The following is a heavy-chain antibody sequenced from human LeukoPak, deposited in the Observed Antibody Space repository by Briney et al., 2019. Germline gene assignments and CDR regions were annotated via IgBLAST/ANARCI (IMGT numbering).Heavy chain of an antibody. Sequence: PSETLSLTCTVSGGSISSGGYYWSWIRQHPGKGLEWIGYIYYSGSTYYNPSLKSRVTISVDTSKNQFSLKLSSVTAADTAVYYCASKLGYCSGGSCYRTASYYYYGMDVWGQGTTVTVSS. V-gene: IGHV4-31*03. J-gene: IGHJ6*02. CDR2: IYYSGST. CDR1: GGSISSGGYY. D-gene: IGHD2-15*01. CDR3: ASKLGYCSGGSCYRTASYYYYGMDV.